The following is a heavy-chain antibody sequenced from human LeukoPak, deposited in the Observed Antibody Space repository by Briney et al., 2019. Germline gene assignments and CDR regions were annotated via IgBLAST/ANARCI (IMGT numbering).Heavy chain of an antibody. J-gene: IGHJ6*02. CDR1: DGSINSYY. V-gene: IGHV4-59*01. Sequence: SSETLSLTCSVSDGSINSYYWNWIWRPPGKGLEWIGYIYYNGNTNYSPSLKSRVTMSVDTSKNLFSLKVSSVTAADTAVYYCARGRSNYYGMDVWGQGTTVTVSS. CDR3: ARGRSNYYGMDV. D-gene: IGHD1-26*01. CDR2: IYYNGNT.